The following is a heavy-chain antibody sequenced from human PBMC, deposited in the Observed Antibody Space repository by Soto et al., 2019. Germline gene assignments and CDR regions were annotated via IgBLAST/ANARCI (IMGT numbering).Heavy chain of an antibody. CDR3: ARGHGIPAAISYYYYMDV. V-gene: IGHV4-31*03. CDR2: IYYSGST. D-gene: IGHD2-2*02. Sequence: QVQLQESGPGLVKPSQTLSLTCTVSGGSISSGGYYWSWIRQHPGKGLEWIGYIYYSGSTYYNPSLKSRVTISVDPSKNQFSLKLSSVAAADTAVYYCARGHGIPAAISYYYYMDVWGKGTTVTVSS. CDR1: GGSISSGGYY. J-gene: IGHJ6*03.